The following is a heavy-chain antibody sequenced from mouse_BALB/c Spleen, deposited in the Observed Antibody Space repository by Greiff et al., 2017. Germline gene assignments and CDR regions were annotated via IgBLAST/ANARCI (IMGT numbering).Heavy chain of an antibody. D-gene: IGHD1-1*01. CDR2: IDPENGNT. CDR1: GFNIKDYY. CDR3: ARGGYGSSY. Sequence: VQLQQSGAELVRPGALVKLSCKASGFNIKDYYMHWVKQRPEQGLEWIGWIDPENGNTIYDPKFQGKASITADTSSNTAYLQLSSLTSEDTAVYYCARGGYGSSYWGQGTLVTVSA. V-gene: IGHV14-1*02. J-gene: IGHJ3*01.